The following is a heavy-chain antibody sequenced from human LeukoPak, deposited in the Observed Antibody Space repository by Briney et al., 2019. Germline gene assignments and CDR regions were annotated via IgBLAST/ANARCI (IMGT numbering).Heavy chain of an antibody. V-gene: IGHV1-3*03. CDR3: ARGWYYGSGSSGYYYYMDV. D-gene: IGHD3-10*01. Sequence: GASVKVSCKASGYTFTGYYMHWVRQAPGQGLEWMGWINAGNGNTKYSQELQGRVTITRDTSASTAYMELSSLRSEDMAVYYCARGWYYGSGSSGYYYYMDVWGKGTTVTVSS. CDR2: INAGNGNT. CDR1: GYTFTGYY. J-gene: IGHJ6*03.